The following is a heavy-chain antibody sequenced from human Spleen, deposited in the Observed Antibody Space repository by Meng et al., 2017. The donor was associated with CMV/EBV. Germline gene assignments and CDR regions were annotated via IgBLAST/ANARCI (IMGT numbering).Heavy chain of an antibody. D-gene: IGHD1-26*01. Sequence: SGGSISNNNYYWVWIRQTPGKGLEWIASIYYDGSSYYRPSLKSRATISVDTSKNQFSLRLNSVTAADTAVYFCARTNSGTYYGIFGHWGQGSLVTVSS. V-gene: IGHV4-39*01. CDR2: IYYDGSS. CDR1: GGSISNNNYY. CDR3: ARTNSGTYYGIFGH. J-gene: IGHJ4*02.